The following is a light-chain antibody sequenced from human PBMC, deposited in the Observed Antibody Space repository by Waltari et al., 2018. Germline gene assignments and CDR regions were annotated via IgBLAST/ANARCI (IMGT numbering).Light chain of an antibody. V-gene: IGKV1-5*03. J-gene: IGKJ2*01. Sequence: DIQMTQSPSTLSSSVGDRVTITCRASQSINSRLAWHQLKPGKAPKLLIYKASNLESGVPSRFSGSGSGREFTLTISSLQPDDFAIYYCQQYYSTSETFGQGTKLEIK. CDR2: KAS. CDR1: QSINSR. CDR3: QQYYSTSET.